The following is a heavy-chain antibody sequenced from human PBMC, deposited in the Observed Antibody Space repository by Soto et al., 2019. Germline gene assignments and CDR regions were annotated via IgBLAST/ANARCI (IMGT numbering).Heavy chain of an antibody. V-gene: IGHV4-39*01. CDR3: ARHYSTTSAFDS. J-gene: IGHJ4*02. Sequence: SETLSLTCAVSGGSISGSSFYWGWIRQAPGEGPEWIGSIYYSGNTIYNPSLKSRISISVHTSEEQFSLKLTSVTAADAAVYFCARHYSTTSAFDSWGRGILVTVSS. CDR2: IYYSGNT. CDR1: GGSISGSSFY. D-gene: IGHD2-2*01.